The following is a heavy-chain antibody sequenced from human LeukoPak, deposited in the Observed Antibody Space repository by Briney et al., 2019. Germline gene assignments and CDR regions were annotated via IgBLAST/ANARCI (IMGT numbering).Heavy chain of an antibody. Sequence: SETLSLTCTVSGGSISSYYWSWIRQPPGKGLEWIGYIYYSASTNYNPSLKSRVTISVDTSKNQFSLKLSSVTAADTAVYYCARERGAGPFDYWGQGTLVTVSS. D-gene: IGHD6-19*01. CDR2: IYYSAST. CDR3: ARERGAGPFDY. CDR1: GGSISSYY. V-gene: IGHV4-59*01. J-gene: IGHJ4*02.